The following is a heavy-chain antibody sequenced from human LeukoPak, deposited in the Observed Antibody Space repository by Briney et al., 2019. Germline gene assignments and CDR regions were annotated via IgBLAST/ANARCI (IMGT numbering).Heavy chain of an antibody. D-gene: IGHD3-10*01. V-gene: IGHV7-4-1*02. J-gene: IGHJ4*02. Sequence: GASVKVSCKASGYVFTSFYMHWVRQAPGQGLEWMGNIDTTTGNPRYAQDFTGRFVFSLDTSVSTAYLQITSLKADDTAAYYCVRGTPTPGMDYWGQGTQVTVSS. CDR3: VRGTPTPGMDY. CDR1: GYVFTSFY. CDR2: IDTTTGNP.